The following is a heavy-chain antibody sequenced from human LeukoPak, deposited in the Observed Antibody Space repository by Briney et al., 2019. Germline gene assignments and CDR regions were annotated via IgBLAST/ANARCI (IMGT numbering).Heavy chain of an antibody. V-gene: IGHV3-48*03. CDR3: ARVEEDAFDI. CDR1: GFTFSSYE. Sequence: GGSLRLSCAASGFTFSSYEMNWVRQAPGKGLEWVSYISSSGSTIYYADSVKGRFTISRDNAENSLYLQMNSLRAEDTAVYYCARVEEDAFDIRGQGTMVAVSS. CDR2: ISSSGSTI. J-gene: IGHJ3*02.